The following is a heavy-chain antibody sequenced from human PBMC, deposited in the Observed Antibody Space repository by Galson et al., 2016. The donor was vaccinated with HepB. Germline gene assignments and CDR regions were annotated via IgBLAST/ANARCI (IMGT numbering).Heavy chain of an antibody. Sequence: SETLSLTCTVSGGSISSYYWSWIRQPPGKGLEWIGNLHYSGSTNYNASLKSRVTISVDTSKNQFSLKLSSVTAADTAVYYCARDLSLASSSWNGGYMYYAIDVWGQGTTVTVSS. V-gene: IGHV4-59*01. CDR2: LHYSGST. CDR1: GGSISSYY. CDR3: ARDLSLASSSWNGGYMYYAIDV. J-gene: IGHJ6*02. D-gene: IGHD6-13*01.